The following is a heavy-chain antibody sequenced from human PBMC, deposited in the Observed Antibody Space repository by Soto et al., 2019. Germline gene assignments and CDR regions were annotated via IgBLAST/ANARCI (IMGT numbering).Heavy chain of an antibody. J-gene: IGHJ4*02. CDR1: GVTFSNAW. D-gene: IGHD3-22*01. Sequence: GGSMRVSCAASGVTFSNAWMNWVRQDPGKGLEWVGRIKSKTDGGTTDYAAPVKGRFTISRDDSKNTLYLQMNSLKTEDTAVYYCTTDPVTMIVVVPSSGWGQGTLVTVSS. V-gene: IGHV3-15*07. CDR3: TTDPVTMIVVVPSSG. CDR2: IKSKTDGGTT.